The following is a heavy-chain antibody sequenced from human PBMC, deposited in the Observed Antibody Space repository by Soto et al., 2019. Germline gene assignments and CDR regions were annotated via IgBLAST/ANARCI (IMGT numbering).Heavy chain of an antibody. V-gene: IGHV1-2*04. CDR2: INPNSGGT. Sequence: ASVKVSCKASGYTFTGYYMHWVRQAPGQGLELMGWINPNSGGTNYAQKFQGWVTMTRDTSISTAYMELSRLRSDDTAVYYCARGGSLWFGELSAYYYGMDVWGQGTTVTVS. CDR1: GYTFTGYY. J-gene: IGHJ6*02. CDR3: ARGGSLWFGELSAYYYGMDV. D-gene: IGHD3-10*01.